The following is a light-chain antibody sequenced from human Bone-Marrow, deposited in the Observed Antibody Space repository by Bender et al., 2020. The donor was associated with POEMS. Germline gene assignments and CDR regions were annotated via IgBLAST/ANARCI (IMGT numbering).Light chain of an antibody. V-gene: IGLV1-44*01. CDR3: AVWDDSLNGWV. J-gene: IGLJ3*02. CDR2: SSH. Sequence: QSVLTQPPSASGTPGQRVTISCSGGSSNIGAHALNWYQHLPGTAPKLLIYSSHRRPSEVPDRFSGSRSGTSASLAISGLQSEDEADYCCAVWDDSLNGWVFGGGTKLTVL. CDR1: SSNIGAHA.